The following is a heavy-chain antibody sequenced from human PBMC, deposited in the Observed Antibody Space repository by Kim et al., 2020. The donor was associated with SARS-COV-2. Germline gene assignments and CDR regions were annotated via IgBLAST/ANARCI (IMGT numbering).Heavy chain of an antibody. V-gene: IGHV3-33*06. J-gene: IGHJ4*02. Sequence: YADAVKGRFTNSRDNSKSTLYLQMNGLRAEDTAVYYCAKDLSGVESGNRNWGQGTLVTVSS. D-gene: IGHD1-26*01. CDR3: AKDLSGVESGNRN.